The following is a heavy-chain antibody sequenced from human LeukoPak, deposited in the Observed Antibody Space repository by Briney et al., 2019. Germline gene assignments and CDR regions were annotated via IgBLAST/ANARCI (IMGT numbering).Heavy chain of an antibody. CDR3: AREESYGDSPADYYYYMDV. J-gene: IGHJ6*03. CDR1: GYSFTSYY. D-gene: IGHD4-17*01. Sequence: ASVKVSCKASGYSFTSYYIHWVRQAPGQGLEWMGRIIPIFGTANYAQKFQGRVTITTDESTSTAYMELSSLRSEDTAVYYCAREESYGDSPADYYYYMDVWGKGTTVTVSS. V-gene: IGHV1-69*05. CDR2: IIPIFGTA.